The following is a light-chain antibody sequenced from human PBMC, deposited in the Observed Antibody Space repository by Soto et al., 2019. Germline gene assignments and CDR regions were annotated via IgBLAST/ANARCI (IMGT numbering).Light chain of an antibody. CDR1: LPISNY. CDR2: AAS. Sequence: DIPMTKSPSSLSASVGDRVTITCRASLPISNYLAWYQQKQGKXPKLLIYAASTLQSGVPSRFSASGSGTELTITISSLQPEDGETYDCQQLNSYPITFGQGTRLEI. J-gene: IGKJ5*01. CDR3: QQLNSYPIT. V-gene: IGKV1-9*01.